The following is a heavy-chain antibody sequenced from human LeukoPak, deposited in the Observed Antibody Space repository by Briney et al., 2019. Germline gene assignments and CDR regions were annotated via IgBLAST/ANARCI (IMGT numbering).Heavy chain of an antibody. V-gene: IGHV1-3*01. J-gene: IGHJ4*02. D-gene: IGHD3-9*01. CDR2: INAGFGET. CDR1: GYAFSMYSTYT. CDR3: ARASDTTDWAWVY. Sequence: GASVKVSCKASGYAFSMYSTYTIHWVRQAPGQRPEWMGWINAGFGETRYRQKFQGRVTLSADTSANTVYMELNSLTSEDTAVYYCARASDTTDWAWVYWGQGTLVTVSS.